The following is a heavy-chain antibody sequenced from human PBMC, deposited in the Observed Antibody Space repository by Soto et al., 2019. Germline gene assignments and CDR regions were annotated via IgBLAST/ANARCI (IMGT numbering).Heavy chain of an antibody. CDR2: IYPGDSDT. Sequence: GESLKISCKGSGYSFTSYWIGWVRQMPGKGLEWMGIIYPGDSDTRYSPSFQGQVTISADKSISTAYLQWSSLKASDTAMYYCARNYLSVSMFELLGNWFDPWGQGTLVTVSS. V-gene: IGHV5-51*01. D-gene: IGHD3-10*02. CDR1: GYSFTSYW. J-gene: IGHJ5*02. CDR3: ARNYLSVSMFELLGNWFDP.